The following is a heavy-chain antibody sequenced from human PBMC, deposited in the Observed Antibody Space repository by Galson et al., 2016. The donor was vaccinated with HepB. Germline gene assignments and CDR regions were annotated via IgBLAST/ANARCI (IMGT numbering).Heavy chain of an antibody. Sequence: SLRLSCAASGFTFNTYSMNWVRQAPGKGLELVSHISSSSSTIKYADSVKGRFTISRDNAKNSLYLQMNSLRDEDTAVYYCARDPWVDYWGQGTLVTVSS. V-gene: IGHV3-48*02. CDR2: ISSSSSTI. CDR3: ARDPWVDY. J-gene: IGHJ4*02. CDR1: GFTFNTYS. D-gene: IGHD1-26*01.